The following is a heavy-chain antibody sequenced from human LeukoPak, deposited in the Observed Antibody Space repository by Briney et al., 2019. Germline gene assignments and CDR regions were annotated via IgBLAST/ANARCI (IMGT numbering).Heavy chain of an antibody. V-gene: IGHV4-34*01. Sequence: SETLSLTCAVYGGSFSGYYWSWIRQPPGKGLEWIGEINHSGSTNYTPSLKSRVTISVDTSKNQFSLKLSSVIAADTAVYYCARGEYSSSSVWFDPWGQGTLVTVSS. CDR2: INHSGST. D-gene: IGHD6-6*01. CDR3: ARGEYSSSSVWFDP. J-gene: IGHJ5*02. CDR1: GGSFSGYY.